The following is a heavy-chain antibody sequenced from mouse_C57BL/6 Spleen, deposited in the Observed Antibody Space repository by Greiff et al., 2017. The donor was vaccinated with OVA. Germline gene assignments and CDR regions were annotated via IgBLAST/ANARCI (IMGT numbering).Heavy chain of an antibody. D-gene: IGHD2-5*01. CDR2: IRSKSSNYAT. CDR1: GFTFNTYA. V-gene: IGHV10-3*01. CDR3: VRDFYYSNYEGDWFAY. Sequence: EVQLVESGGGLVQPKGSLKLSCAASGFTFNTYAMHWVRQAPGKGLEWVARIRSKSSNYATYYADSVKDRFTISRDDSQSMLYLQMNNLKTEDTAMYYCVRDFYYSNYEGDWFAYWGQGTLVTVSA. J-gene: IGHJ3*01.